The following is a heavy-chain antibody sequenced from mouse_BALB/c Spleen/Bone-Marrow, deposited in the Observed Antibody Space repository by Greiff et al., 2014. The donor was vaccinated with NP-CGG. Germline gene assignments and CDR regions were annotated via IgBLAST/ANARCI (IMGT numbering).Heavy chain of an antibody. CDR1: GFTFSSFG. D-gene: IGHD4-1*01. Sequence: EVQLVESGGGLVQPGGSRKLSCAASGFTFSSFGMHWVRQAPEKGLEWVAYISSGSSPIFYADTVKGRFTISRDNPKNTLFLQMTSLRSEDTAMYCCTRGGNWEDFDYWGQGTTLTVSS. J-gene: IGHJ2*01. CDR3: TRGGNWEDFDY. V-gene: IGHV5-17*02. CDR2: ISSGSSPI.